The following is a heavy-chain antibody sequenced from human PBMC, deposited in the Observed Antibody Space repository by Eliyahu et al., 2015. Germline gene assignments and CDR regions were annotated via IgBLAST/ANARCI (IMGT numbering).Heavy chain of an antibody. J-gene: IGHJ4*02. CDR1: GGTFSTSS. V-gene: IGHV1-69*01. Sequence: QVQLVQSGAEVKKPGSSVKVSCKASGGTFSTSSISWVRQAPGQGLEWLGGIIPIFGTPNYALKFQGRVTITADESTSTSYMELRSLRSDDTAVYYCARDFGSARDAYNFFVYWGQGTLVTVSS. CDR3: ARDFGSARDAYNFFVY. D-gene: IGHD5-24*01. CDR2: IIPIFGTP.